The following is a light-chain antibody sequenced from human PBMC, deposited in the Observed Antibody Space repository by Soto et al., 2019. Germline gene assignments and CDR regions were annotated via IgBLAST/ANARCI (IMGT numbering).Light chain of an antibody. J-gene: IGKJ2*01. V-gene: IGKV1-39*01. Sequence: DIQMTQSPSSLSASVGDRVTITCRASQSINKYLHWYQQKPGKAPKLLIYTASSLESGVPSRFSGSGSGTDFTLTISSLQPEDFASYFCHQSYRAPHTFXQGTKADIK. CDR2: TAS. CDR1: QSINKY. CDR3: HQSYRAPHT.